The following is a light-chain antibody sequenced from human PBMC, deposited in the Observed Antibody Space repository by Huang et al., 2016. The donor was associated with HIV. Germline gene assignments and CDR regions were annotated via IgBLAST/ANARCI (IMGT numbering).Light chain of an antibody. V-gene: IGKV3-11*01. CDR1: QRVTTY. J-gene: IGKJ4*01. Sequence: EIVLTQYPATLSLSPGDVATLSCRASQRVTTYLAWYQQKPGQAPRLLIYDASNRATGIPARFSGSGSGTDFTLTISSLEPDDFALYYCQQRSNWPPLTFGGGTKVEIK. CDR2: DAS. CDR3: QQRSNWPPLT.